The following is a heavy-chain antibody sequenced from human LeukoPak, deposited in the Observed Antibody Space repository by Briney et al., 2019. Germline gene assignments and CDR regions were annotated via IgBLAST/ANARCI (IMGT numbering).Heavy chain of an antibody. CDR3: VRGVSISSSWYNDI. CDR2: ISRGGSTT. J-gene: IGHJ3*02. V-gene: IGHV3-11*01. CDR1: GFTFSSYY. D-gene: IGHD6-13*01. Sequence: GGSLRLSCAASGFTFSSYYMNWIRQALGKGLEWVSYISRGGSTTYYADSVKGRFTISRDNAKNSLYLQMNSLRAEDTAVYYCVRGVSISSSWYNDIWGQGTMVTVSS.